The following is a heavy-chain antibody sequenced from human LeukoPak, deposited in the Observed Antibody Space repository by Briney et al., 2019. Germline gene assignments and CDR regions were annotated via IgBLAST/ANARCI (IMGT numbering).Heavy chain of an antibody. J-gene: IGHJ2*01. D-gene: IGHD3-3*01. V-gene: IGHV3-7*01. CDR3: ARDSSGAYYDFWSGYLDWYLDL. CDR1: GFTFSSYW. CDR2: IKQDGSEK. Sequence: AGGSLRLSCAASGFTFSSYWMSWVRQAPGKGLEWVANIKQDGSEKYYVDSVKGRFTISRDNAKNSLYLQMNSLRAEDTAVYYCARDSSGAYYDFWSGYLDWYLDLWGRGTLVTVSS.